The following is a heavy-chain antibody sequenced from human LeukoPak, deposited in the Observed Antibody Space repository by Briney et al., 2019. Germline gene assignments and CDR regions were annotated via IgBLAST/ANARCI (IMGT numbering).Heavy chain of an antibody. D-gene: IGHD1-26*01. CDR2: IWYDGGDK. Sequence: GGSLRLSCAASGFTFSSYGMHWVRQAPGKGLEWVALIWYDGGDKYYAGSVKGRFTISRDNSKNTLYLQMDSLRAEDTAVYYCARKGYSGNYVYYFDYWGQGNMVTVSS. V-gene: IGHV3-33*01. J-gene: IGHJ4*02. CDR3: ARKGYSGNYVYYFDY. CDR1: GFTFSSYG.